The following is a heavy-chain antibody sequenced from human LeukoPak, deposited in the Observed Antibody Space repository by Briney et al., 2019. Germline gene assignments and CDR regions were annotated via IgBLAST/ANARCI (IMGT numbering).Heavy chain of an antibody. Sequence: PSETLSLTCTVSGGSISSSSYYWGWIRQPPGKGLEWIGSIYYSGSTYYNPSLKSRVTISVDTSKNQFSLKLSSVTAADPAVSYCARHPSAQDYYDSSGYYWGWGQGTLVTVSS. V-gene: IGHV4-39*01. J-gene: IGHJ4*02. D-gene: IGHD3-22*01. CDR2: IYYSGST. CDR1: GGSISSSSYY. CDR3: ARHPSAQDYYDSSGYYWG.